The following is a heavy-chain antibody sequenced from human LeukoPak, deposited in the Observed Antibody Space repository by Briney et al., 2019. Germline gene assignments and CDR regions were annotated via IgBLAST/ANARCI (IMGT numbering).Heavy chain of an antibody. J-gene: IGHJ3*02. D-gene: IGHD3-10*01. CDR3: AKDLAMVRRVATGDAFDI. V-gene: IGHV3-66*01. CDR1: GFTVSSNY. Sequence: GGSLRLSCAASGFTVSSNYMSWVRQAPGKGLEWVSVIYSGGSTYYADSVKGRFTISRDNSKNTLYLQMNSLRAEDTAVYYCAKDLAMVRRVATGDAFDIWGQGTMVTVSS. CDR2: IYSGGST.